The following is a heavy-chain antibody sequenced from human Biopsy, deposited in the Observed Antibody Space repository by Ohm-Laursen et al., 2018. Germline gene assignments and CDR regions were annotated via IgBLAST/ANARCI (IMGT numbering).Heavy chain of an antibody. CDR1: GFPLRSYS. V-gene: IGHV3-21*01. CDR3: ARSRGSSGIATIYYYGMDV. D-gene: IGHD3-10*01. J-gene: IGHJ6*02. Sequence: SLRLSCAASGFPLRSYSMNWVRQTPGKGLEWVSTISSSSDNIYYVDSVKSRFTISRDNAKNSLYLQMNSLRAEDTAVYYCARSRGSSGIATIYYYGMDVWGQGTTVTVSS. CDR2: ISSSSDNI.